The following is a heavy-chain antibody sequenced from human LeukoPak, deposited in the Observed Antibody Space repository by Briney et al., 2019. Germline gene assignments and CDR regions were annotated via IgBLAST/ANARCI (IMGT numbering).Heavy chain of an antibody. J-gene: IGHJ4*02. CDR3: VREDLGREY. CDR2: IYANGNT. CDR1: GKIVSNNY. V-gene: IGHV3-66*03. Sequence: GGSLRLSCAASGKIVSNNYMNWVRQAPEKGLEWGSVIYANGNTYYADSVKGRFTISKDSSKNTLYLQMNSLRPEDTAVYYCVREDLGREYWGQGTLVTVSS. D-gene: IGHD3-16*01.